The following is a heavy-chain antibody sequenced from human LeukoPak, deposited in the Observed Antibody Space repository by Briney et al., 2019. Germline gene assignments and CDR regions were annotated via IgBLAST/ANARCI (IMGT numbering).Heavy chain of an antibody. CDR2: ISGSGGST. D-gene: IGHD2-21*02. CDR1: GFTFDDYA. CDR3: AKDQAYCGGDCYRDWYFDL. J-gene: IGHJ2*01. V-gene: IGHV3-23*01. Sequence: GGSLRLSCAASGFTFDDYAMHWVRQAPGKGLEWVSGISGSGGSTYYADSVKGRFTISRDNSKNTLYLQMNSLRAEDTAVYYCAKDQAYCGGDCYRDWYFDLWGRGTLVTVSS.